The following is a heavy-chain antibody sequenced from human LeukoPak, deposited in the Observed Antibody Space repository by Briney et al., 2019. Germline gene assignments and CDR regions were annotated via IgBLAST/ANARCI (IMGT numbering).Heavy chain of an antibody. D-gene: IGHD3-22*01. CDR2: INPNSGVT. J-gene: IGHJ3*02. V-gene: IGHV1-2*02. Sequence: GASVKVSCKASGYTFTGNYMHWVRRAPGQGLEWMGWINPNSGVTNYAQEFQGRVTMTTDTSISTAYMGLSRLRSDDTAVYYCARGINYYDGRGPYDVFDIWGQGTMVTVSS. CDR1: GYTFTGNY. CDR3: ARGINYYDGRGPYDVFDI.